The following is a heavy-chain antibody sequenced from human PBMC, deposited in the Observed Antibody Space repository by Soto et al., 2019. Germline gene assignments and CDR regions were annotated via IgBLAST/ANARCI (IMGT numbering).Heavy chain of an antibody. CDR3: ARKNVVVLGDYGFL. D-gene: IGHD4-17*01. CDR1: GFTFNNYA. J-gene: IGHJ4*02. CDR2: ISSGSNT. Sequence: GGSLRLSCAASGFTFNNYAMTWVRQAPGKGLEWVSTISSGSNTYYADSVKGRFAISRDNSKNTLFLQMNSLRAEDTAVYYCARKNVVVLGDYGFLWGQGTLVTVSS. V-gene: IGHV3-23*01.